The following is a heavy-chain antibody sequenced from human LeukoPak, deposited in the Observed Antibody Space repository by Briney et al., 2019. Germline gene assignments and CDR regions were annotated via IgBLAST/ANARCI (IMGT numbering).Heavy chain of an antibody. CDR3: ALLDSSGYRHWFDP. V-gene: IGHV1-69*13. D-gene: IGHD3-22*01. Sequence: GASVKVSCKASGGTFSSYAISWVRQAPGQGLEWMGGIIPIFGTANYAQKFQGRVTITADESTSTAYMELSSLRSEDTAVYYCALLDSSGYRHWFDPWGQGTLVTVSS. J-gene: IGHJ5*02. CDR1: GGTFSSYA. CDR2: IIPIFGTA.